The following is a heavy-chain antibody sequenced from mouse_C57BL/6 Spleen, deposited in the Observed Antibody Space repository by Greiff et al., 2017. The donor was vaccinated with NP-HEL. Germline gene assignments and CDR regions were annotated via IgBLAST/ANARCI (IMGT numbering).Heavy chain of an antibody. J-gene: IGHJ4*01. Sequence: VQLQQPGAELVRPGSSVKLSCKASGYTFTSYCMHLVKQRPIQGLEWIGNIDPSDSETHYNQKFKDKATLTVDKSSSTAYMQLSSLTSEYSAVYYCAREGAPYYYGSSHYAMDYWGQGTSVTVSS. CDR1: GYTFTSYC. CDR3: AREGAPYYYGSSHYAMDY. D-gene: IGHD1-1*01. CDR2: IDPSDSET. V-gene: IGHV1-52*01.